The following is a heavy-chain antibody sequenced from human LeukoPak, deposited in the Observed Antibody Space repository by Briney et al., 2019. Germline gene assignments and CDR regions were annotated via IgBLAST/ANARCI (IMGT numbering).Heavy chain of an antibody. J-gene: IGHJ4*02. CDR2: IYSGGST. CDR1: GFTVSSNY. V-gene: IGHV3-53*01. D-gene: IGHD3-3*02. Sequence: GGSLRLSCAASGFTVSSNYMSWVRQAPGKGLEWVSVIYSGGSTNYKDSVKGRFTISRDNSKNTLYLQMNSLRAEDTAVYYCARGPLTFHLDYWGQGTLVTVSS. CDR3: ARGPLTFHLDY.